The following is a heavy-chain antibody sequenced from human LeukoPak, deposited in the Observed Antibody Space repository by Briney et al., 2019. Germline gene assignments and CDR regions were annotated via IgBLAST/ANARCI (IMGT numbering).Heavy chain of an antibody. Sequence: GGSLRLSCAASGFIVSDIDLSWVRQAPGKGLEWVSIIYSGGDTHHADSVKGRFTISRDNYKNTLYLQMKSLRADDTAVYYCARGCYYERSGSCPFDYWGQGTLVTVSS. V-gene: IGHV3-53*01. J-gene: IGHJ4*02. CDR2: IYSGGDT. D-gene: IGHD3-22*01. CDR3: ARGCYYERSGSCPFDY. CDR1: GFIVSDID.